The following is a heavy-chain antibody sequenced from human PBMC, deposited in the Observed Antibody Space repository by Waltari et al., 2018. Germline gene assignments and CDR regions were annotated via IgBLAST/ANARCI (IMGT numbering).Heavy chain of an antibody. Sequence: QLQLQESGSGLVKPSHTLSLTCAVPGGSISSGGYSWSGIRQPPGKGREWIGYIYHSGSTYYNPSLKSRVTISVDRSKNQFSLKLSSVTAAETAVYYCAREGLGGDFDYWGQGTLVTVSS. CDR2: IYHSGST. CDR3: AREGLGGDFDY. V-gene: IGHV4-30-2*01. CDR1: GGSISSGGYS. D-gene: IGHD3-16*01. J-gene: IGHJ4*02.